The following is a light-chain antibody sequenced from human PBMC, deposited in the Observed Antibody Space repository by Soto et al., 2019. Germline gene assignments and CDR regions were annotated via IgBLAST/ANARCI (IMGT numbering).Light chain of an antibody. V-gene: IGLV2-23*02. CDR2: EVS. Sequence: QSALTQPASVSGSPGQSITISCTGTSSDVGSYNLVSWYQQHPGKAPKLMIYEVSKRPSGVSNRFYGSKSGNTASLTIFGLQAEDEADYYCCSYASTSTYVFGTGTKVTVL. CDR3: CSYASTSTYV. CDR1: SSDVGSYNL. J-gene: IGLJ1*01.